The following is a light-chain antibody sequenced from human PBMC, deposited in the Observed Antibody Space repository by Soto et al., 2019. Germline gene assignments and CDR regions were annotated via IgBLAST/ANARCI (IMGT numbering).Light chain of an antibody. CDR2: QAS. Sequence: DIQMTQSLSTLSASVGDRVSIPCRARQSISRQLAWYQQKPGKAPNLLIYQASNLETGDPSRFTSSGSVTELTLTISNLQPDYLATYYCLQYQSYWTFGQETKVEVK. CDR1: QSISRQ. V-gene: IGKV1-5*03. J-gene: IGKJ1*01. CDR3: LQYQSYWT.